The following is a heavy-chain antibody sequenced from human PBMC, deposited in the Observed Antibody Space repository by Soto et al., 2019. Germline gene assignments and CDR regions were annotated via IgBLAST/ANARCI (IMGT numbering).Heavy chain of an antibody. CDR3: VRVGVVARPY. V-gene: IGHV3-48*03. Sequence: PGGSLRLSCEVSGLSFSKFEMTWVRQAPGEGLEWVSSISSDGTTIYYADSVQGRFTISRDNDKNSLYLQMNSLKGEDTATYYCVRVGVVARPYWGQGTPVTVSS. J-gene: IGHJ4*02. CDR2: ISSDGTTI. D-gene: IGHD5-12*01. CDR1: GLSFSKFE.